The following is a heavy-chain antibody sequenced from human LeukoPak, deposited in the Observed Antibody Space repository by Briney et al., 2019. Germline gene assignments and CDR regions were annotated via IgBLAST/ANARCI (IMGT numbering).Heavy chain of an antibody. CDR3: ARVVPAATEDYYFDY. Sequence: SETLSLTCAVSGYSISSGYYWGWIRQPPGQGLEWIGSIYHSGSTYYNPSLKSRVTISVDTSKNQFPLKLSSVTAADTAVYCCARVVPAATEDYYFDYWGQGTLVTVSS. J-gene: IGHJ4*02. D-gene: IGHD2-2*01. V-gene: IGHV4-38-2*01. CDR2: IYHSGST. CDR1: GYSISSGYY.